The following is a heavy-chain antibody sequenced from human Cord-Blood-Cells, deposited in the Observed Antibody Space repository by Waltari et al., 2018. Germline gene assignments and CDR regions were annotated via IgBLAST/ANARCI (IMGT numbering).Heavy chain of an antibody. CDR2: IYYSGST. V-gene: IGHV4-39*01. J-gene: IGHJ3*02. Sequence: QLQLQESGPGLVKPSETLSLTCTVSGGSISSSGYSWGWIRQPPGKGLEWCGSIYYSGSTYYNPSLKSRVTISVDTSKNQFSLKLSSVTAADTAVYYCARREAFDIWGQGTMVTVSS. CDR1: GGSISSSGYS. CDR3: ARREAFDI.